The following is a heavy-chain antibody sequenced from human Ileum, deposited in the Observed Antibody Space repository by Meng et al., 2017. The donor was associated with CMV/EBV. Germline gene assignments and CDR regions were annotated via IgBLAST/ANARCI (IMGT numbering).Heavy chain of an antibody. V-gene: IGHV4-4*02. CDR2: IHDSGTT. CDR1: GGSISSNNW. Sequence: SETLSLTCAVSGGSISSNNWWSWVRQPPGKVLEWIEEIHDSGTTNYNPSLESRITISLDKSKNQFSLKLSSVTDADTAVYYCAKRIFGVVHLGEMDVWGHGTTVTVSS. J-gene: IGHJ6*02. CDR3: AKRIFGVVHLGEMDV. D-gene: IGHD3-3*01.